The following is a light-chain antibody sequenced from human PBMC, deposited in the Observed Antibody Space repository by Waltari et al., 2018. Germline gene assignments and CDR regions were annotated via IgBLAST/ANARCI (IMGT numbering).Light chain of an antibody. J-gene: IGLJ3*02. CDR3: LLYYGGALNWV. CDR1: TGPVTSRYY. CDR2: STT. V-gene: IGLV7-43*01. Sequence: QTVVTQEPSLTVSPGGTVTLTCASSTGPVTSRYYPNWFQQKPGQAPRALISSTTNKHSWTPARISGSLLGGKAALTLSGVQPEDEAEYYCLLYYGGALNWVFGGGTKLTVL.